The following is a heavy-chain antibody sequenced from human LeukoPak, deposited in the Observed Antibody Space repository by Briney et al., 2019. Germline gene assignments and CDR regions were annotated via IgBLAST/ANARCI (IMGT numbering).Heavy chain of an antibody. J-gene: IGHJ4*02. CDR3: ASLPPGSYAYTYCGGDCYFDC. CDR1: GFTFSSYA. Sequence: GGSLRLSCAASGFTFSSYAMSWVRQAPGKGLEWVSAISGSGGSTYYADSVKGRFTISRDNSKNTLYLQMNSLRAEDTAVYYCASLPPGSYAYTYCGGDCYFDCWGQGTLVTVSS. D-gene: IGHD2-21*02. CDR2: ISGSGGST. V-gene: IGHV3-23*01.